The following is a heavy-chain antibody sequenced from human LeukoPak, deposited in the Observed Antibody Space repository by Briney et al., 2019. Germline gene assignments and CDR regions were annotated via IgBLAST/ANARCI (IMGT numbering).Heavy chain of an antibody. J-gene: IGHJ5*02. CDR2: ISWTSGSI. CDR1: GFTFDDYA. V-gene: IGHV3-9*01. Sequence: GRSLRLACAASGFTFDDYAMHWVRQAPGKGLEWVSGISWTSGSIGYADSVKGRFTIYRDNAKNSLYLQMNSLRAEDTALYYCAKGGPRYYDYVWGSYRFEEGENWFDHWGQGTLVTVSS. D-gene: IGHD3-16*02. CDR3: AKGGPRYYDYVWGSYRFEEGENWFDH.